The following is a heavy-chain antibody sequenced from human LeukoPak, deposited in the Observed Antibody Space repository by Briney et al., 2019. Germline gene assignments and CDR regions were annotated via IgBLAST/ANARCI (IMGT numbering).Heavy chain of an antibody. J-gene: IGHJ4*02. CDR1: GFTFSSYA. CDR2: ISGSGGTT. Sequence: GGSLRLSCAASGFTFSSYAMSWVRQAPGKGLEWVSVISGSGGTTYYADSVKGRFTISRDNSKNTLYLQMNRLRAEDTAVYYSAKKRYYDSSGQEDSFDYWGQGTLVTVSS. V-gene: IGHV3-23*01. CDR3: AKKRYYDSSGQEDSFDY. D-gene: IGHD3-22*01.